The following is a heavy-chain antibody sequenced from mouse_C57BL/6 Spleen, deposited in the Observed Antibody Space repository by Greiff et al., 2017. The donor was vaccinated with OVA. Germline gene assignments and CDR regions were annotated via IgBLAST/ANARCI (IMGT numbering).Heavy chain of an antibody. D-gene: IGHD1-1*01. CDR1: GYTFTSYW. CDR3: ARSRYGSSGAMDY. V-gene: IGHV1-50*01. CDR2: IDPSDSYT. Sequence: VKLQQPGAELVKPGASVKLSCKASGYTFTSYWMQWVKQRPGQGLEWIGEIDPSDSYTNYNQKFKGKATLTVDTSSSTAYMQLSSLTSEDSAVYYCARSRYGSSGAMDYWGQGTSVTVSS. J-gene: IGHJ4*01.